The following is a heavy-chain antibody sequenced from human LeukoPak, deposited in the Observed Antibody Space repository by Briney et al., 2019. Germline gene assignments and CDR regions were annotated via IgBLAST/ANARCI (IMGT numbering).Heavy chain of an antibody. V-gene: IGHV3-21*01. Sequence: GGSLRLSCAASGFTFSSYSMNWVRQAPGKGLEWVSSISSSSSYIYYADSVKGRFTISRDNAKNSLYLQMNSLRAEDTAVYYCAREQWLVRGCDYWGQGTLVTVSS. CDR3: AREQWLVRGCDY. CDR1: GFTFSSYS. CDR2: ISSSSSYI. D-gene: IGHD6-19*01. J-gene: IGHJ4*02.